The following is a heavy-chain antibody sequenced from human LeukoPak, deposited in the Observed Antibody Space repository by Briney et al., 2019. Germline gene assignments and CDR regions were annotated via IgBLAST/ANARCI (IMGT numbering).Heavy chain of an antibody. Sequence: SETLSLTCTVSGGSISSYYWSWIRQPPGKGLEWIGYIYYSGSTNYNPSLKSRVTISVDTSKNQLSLKLSSVTAADTAVYYCARLKNWNYYYGMDVWGQGTTVTVSS. CDR3: ARLKNWNYYYGMDV. D-gene: IGHD1-1*01. J-gene: IGHJ6*02. V-gene: IGHV4-59*01. CDR2: IYYSGST. CDR1: GGSISSYY.